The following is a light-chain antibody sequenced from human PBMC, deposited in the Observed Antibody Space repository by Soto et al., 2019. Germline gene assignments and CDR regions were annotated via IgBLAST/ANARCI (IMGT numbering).Light chain of an antibody. J-gene: IGLJ2*01. Sequence: SYVLTQPPSVSVAPGQTAKIPCAGDNIDTKSMHWYQQRPGQAPVLVVHDDTDRAAGIPARFSGSKSGGTATLTISRVEAGDEADYYCQVWDINTYHVVFGGGTTLTVL. V-gene: IGLV3-21*02. CDR3: QVWDINTYHVV. CDR2: DDT. CDR1: NIDTKS.